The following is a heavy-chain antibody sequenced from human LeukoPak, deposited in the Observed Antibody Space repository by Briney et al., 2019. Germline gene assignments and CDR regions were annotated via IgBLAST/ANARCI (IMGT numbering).Heavy chain of an antibody. CDR2: ISAYNGNT. CDR3: ARDLGYYESSGYEYFDY. V-gene: IGHV1-18*01. Sequence: ASVKVPCKDSGGTFISYAISCVRQAPGQGLEWMGWISAYNGNTNYAQKLQGRFNMTTDTSTSTAYMELRSLRSDDTAVYYCARDLGYYESSGYEYFDYWGQGTLVTVSS. D-gene: IGHD3-22*01. CDR1: GGTFISYA. J-gene: IGHJ4*02.